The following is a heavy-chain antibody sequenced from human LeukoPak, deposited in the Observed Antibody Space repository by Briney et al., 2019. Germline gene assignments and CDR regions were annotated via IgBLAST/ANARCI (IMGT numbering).Heavy chain of an antibody. CDR2: IYSGGTT. CDR1: GFTVSSNF. CDR3: ARDGSSRPLLFDP. J-gene: IGHJ5*02. V-gene: IGHV3-66*01. D-gene: IGHD6-13*01. Sequence: PGGSLRLSCAASGFTVSSNFMSWVRQAPGKGLGWVSVIYSGGTTYYADSVKGRFTISRDNSKNMLYLQMNNVRAEDTALYYCARDGSSRPLLFDPWGQGTLVTVSS.